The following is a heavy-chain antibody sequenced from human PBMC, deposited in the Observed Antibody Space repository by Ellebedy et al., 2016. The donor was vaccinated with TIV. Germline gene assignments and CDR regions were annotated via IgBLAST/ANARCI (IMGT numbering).Heavy chain of an antibody. CDR1: GYNFTIYG. CDR2: SSAFNGDA. D-gene: IGHD3-3*01. CDR3: ARVRSAMVNWYFAL. J-gene: IGHJ2*01. V-gene: IGHV1-18*04. Sequence: AASVKVSCKASGYNFTIYGITWVRQARGQGLEWMGRSSAFNGDAEYAQKFQGRVTMTTETSTSTAYMELRSLRSDDTAIYYCARVRSAMVNWYFALWGRGTQVIVSS.